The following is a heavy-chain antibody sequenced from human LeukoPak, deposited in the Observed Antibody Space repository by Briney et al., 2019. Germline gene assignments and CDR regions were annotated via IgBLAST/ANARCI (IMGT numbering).Heavy chain of an antibody. J-gene: IGHJ4*02. D-gene: IGHD3-3*01. CDR3: ARDRGGIGGYFDY. CDR2: FYNSGST. CDR1: GGSITNYY. V-gene: IGHV4-59*01. Sequence: PSETLSLTCTVSGGSITNYYWSWIRRPPGKGLEWIGYFYNSGSTNYNPSLKSRVTISVDTSKNQFSLILSSVTASDTAVYYCARDRGGIGGYFDYWGQGALVTVSS.